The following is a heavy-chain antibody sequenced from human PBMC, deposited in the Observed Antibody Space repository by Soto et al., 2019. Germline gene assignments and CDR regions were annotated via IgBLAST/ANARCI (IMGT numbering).Heavy chain of an antibody. D-gene: IGHD6-19*01. CDR1: GYIFTGNG. Sequence: QVQLVQSGAEVKKPGPSVKVSSKASGYIFTGNGISWVRQPPGQGLGGVGRARTNNGNTKEAQKLQGRGTMTPGTSASIAYKELRSLRSDDTAVYYCARDNGQWLVSDWGQGTLVTVSS. V-gene: IGHV1-18*01. J-gene: IGHJ1*01. CDR2: ARTNNGNT. CDR3: ARDNGQWLVSD.